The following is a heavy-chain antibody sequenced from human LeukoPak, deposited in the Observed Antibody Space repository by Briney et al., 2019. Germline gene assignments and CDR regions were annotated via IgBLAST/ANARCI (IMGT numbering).Heavy chain of an antibody. V-gene: IGHV3-73*01. CDR3: TRLADYGDYANRFDY. Sequence: PGGSLRLSCAASGFTFSGSALHWVRQASGKGLEWVGRIRSTANGYATAYAASVKGRFTISRDDSKNTAFLQMNSLKTEDSAVYYCTRLADYGDYANRFDYWGQGTLVTVSS. J-gene: IGHJ4*02. D-gene: IGHD4-17*01. CDR2: IRSTANGYAT. CDR1: GFTFSGSA.